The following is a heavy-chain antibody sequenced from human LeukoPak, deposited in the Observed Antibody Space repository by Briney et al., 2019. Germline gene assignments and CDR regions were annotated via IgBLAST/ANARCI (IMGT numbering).Heavy chain of an antibody. V-gene: IGHV1-8*01. CDR3: ARVKPPFIAARPMSGWFDP. CDR1: GYTSTSYD. J-gene: IGHJ5*02. Sequence: GASVKVSCKASGYTSTSYDINWVRQATGQGLEWMGWMNPNSGNTGYAQKFQGRVTMTRNTSISTAYMELSSLRSEDTAVYYCARVKPPFIAARPMSGWFDPWGQGTLVTVSS. CDR2: MNPNSGNT. D-gene: IGHD6-6*01.